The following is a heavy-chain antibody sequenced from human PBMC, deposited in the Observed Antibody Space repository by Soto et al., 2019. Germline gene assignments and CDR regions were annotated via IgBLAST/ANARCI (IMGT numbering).Heavy chain of an antibody. J-gene: IGHJ4*02. D-gene: IGHD5-12*01. Sequence: GGSLRLSCAASGFTFSSYAMSWVRQAPGKGLEWVSAISGSGGSTYYADSVKGRFTISRDNSKNTLYLQMNSLRAEDTAVYYCAKYSRWLRLGFLAYFDYRGQGTLVTVSS. CDR2: ISGSGGST. CDR3: AKYSRWLRLGFLAYFDY. V-gene: IGHV3-23*01. CDR1: GFTFSSYA.